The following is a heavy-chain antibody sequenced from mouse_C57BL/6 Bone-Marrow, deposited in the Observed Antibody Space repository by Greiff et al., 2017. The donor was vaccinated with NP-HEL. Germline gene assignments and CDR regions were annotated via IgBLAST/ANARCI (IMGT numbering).Heavy chain of an antibody. D-gene: IGHD2-3*01. V-gene: IGHV1-66*01. CDR2: IYPGSGNT. CDR3: AFDGYYEEYFDY. J-gene: IGHJ2*01. CDR1: GYSFTSYY. Sequence: QVQLQQSGPELVKPGASVKISCKASGYSFTSYYIHWVKQRPGQGLEWIGWIYPGSGNTKYNETFKGKATLTADTSSSTAYMQLSSLTSEDSAVYYCAFDGYYEEYFDYWGQGTTLTVSS.